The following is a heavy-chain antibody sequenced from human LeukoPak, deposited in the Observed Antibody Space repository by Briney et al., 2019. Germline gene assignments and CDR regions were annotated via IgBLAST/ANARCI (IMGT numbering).Heavy chain of an antibody. CDR3: ARLRLSGGDWYFDL. Sequence: SETLSLTCTVSGGSISSSSYYWGWIRQPPGKGLEWIGSIYYTGNTYHNPSLKSRVTISVDTSVDMSKNQFSLKLTSVTAADTAVYYCARLRLSGGDWYFDLWGRGTLVTVSS. V-gene: IGHV4-39*07. J-gene: IGHJ2*01. D-gene: IGHD3-10*01. CDR2: IYYTGNT. CDR1: GGSISSSSYY.